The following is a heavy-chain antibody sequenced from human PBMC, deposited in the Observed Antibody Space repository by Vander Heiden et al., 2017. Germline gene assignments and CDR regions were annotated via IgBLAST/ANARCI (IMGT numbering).Heavy chain of an antibody. J-gene: IGHJ3*02. CDR3: ARECVVVTPIPDPFDI. CDR1: GYTFSSYD. Sequence: QVQLVQSGAEVKKPGASVKVSCKASGYTFSSYDINWVRQAAGQGLEWMGWMNPNSGNTGYAQKFQGRVTMTRSTSISTAYMELSSLKYEETAVYYCARECVVVTPIPDPFDIWGQGTMVTVSS. V-gene: IGHV1-8*01. D-gene: IGHD2-21*02. CDR2: MNPNSGNT.